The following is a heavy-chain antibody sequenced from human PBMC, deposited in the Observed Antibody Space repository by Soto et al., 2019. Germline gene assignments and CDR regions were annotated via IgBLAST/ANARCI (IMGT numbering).Heavy chain of an antibody. Sequence: EVQLVESGGGLVQPGGSLRLSCAGSGLTLSRYWMHWVRQGPGKGLVWGSRINSDGGTTTYADSVKGGFTISRDNAKNTVDLQMNSLRAEDTAVYYCLAGETNYFDFWGQGTLVTVSS. J-gene: IGHJ4*02. CDR3: LAGETNYFDF. D-gene: IGHD3-10*01. V-gene: IGHV3-74*01. CDR2: INSDGGTT. CDR1: GLTLSRYW.